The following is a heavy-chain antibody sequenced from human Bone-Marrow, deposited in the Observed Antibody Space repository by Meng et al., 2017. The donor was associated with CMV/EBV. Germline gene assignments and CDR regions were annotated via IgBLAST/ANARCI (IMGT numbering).Heavy chain of an antibody. CDR3: ARQDCSRTSCYTGDSPNDAFDI. D-gene: IGHD2-2*02. Sequence: KVSCKGSGYSFTSYWIGWVRQMPGKGLEWMGIIYPGDSDTRYSPSFQGQVTISADKSISTAYMQWRSLKTTDTAMYYCARQDCSRTSCYTGDSPNDAFDIWGQGTMVTVSS. CDR1: GYSFTSYW. CDR2: IYPGDSDT. J-gene: IGHJ3*02. V-gene: IGHV5-51*01.